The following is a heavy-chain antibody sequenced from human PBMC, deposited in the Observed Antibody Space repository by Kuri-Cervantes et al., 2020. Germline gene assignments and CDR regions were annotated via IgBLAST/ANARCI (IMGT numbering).Heavy chain of an antibody. V-gene: IGHV3-74*01. Sequence: GGSLRLSCAASGFTLSNYWMHWVRQAPGKGLVWDSRINADGSTTSYADSVKGRFTISRDSAQNTLYLQMNSLRAEDTAVYYCARAPYYDSSGYYLFDYWGQGTLVTVSS. CDR3: ARAPYYDSSGYYLFDY. CDR1: GFTLSNYW. J-gene: IGHJ4*02. D-gene: IGHD3-22*01. CDR2: INADGSTT.